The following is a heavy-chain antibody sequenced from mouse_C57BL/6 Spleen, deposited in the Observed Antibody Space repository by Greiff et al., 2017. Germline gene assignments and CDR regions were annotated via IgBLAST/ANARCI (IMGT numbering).Heavy chain of an antibody. CDR3: ARPGYYPHWYFDV. Sequence: DVKLQESGPGLVKPSQSLSLTCSVTGYSITSGYYWNWIRQFPGNKLEWMGYISYDGSNNYNPSLKNRISITRDTSKNQFFLKLNSVTTEDTATYYCARPGYYPHWYFDVRGTGTTVTVSS. D-gene: IGHD2-3*01. CDR1: GYSITSGYY. J-gene: IGHJ1*03. V-gene: IGHV3-6*01. CDR2: ISYDGSN.